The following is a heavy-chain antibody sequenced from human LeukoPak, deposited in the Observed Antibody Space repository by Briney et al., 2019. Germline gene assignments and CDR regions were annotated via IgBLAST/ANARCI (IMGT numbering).Heavy chain of an antibody. CDR2: IYPDDSNT. Sequence: GESLKISCKGSGYYFSSYWIAWVRQMPGKGLECMGIIYPDDSNTRYSPSFQGQVTISADKSINTAYLQWSSLKASDTAVYYCARHPVDTAPFDYWGQGTLVTVSS. J-gene: IGHJ4*02. V-gene: IGHV5-51*01. CDR3: ARHPVDTAPFDY. CDR1: GYYFSSYW. D-gene: IGHD5-18*01.